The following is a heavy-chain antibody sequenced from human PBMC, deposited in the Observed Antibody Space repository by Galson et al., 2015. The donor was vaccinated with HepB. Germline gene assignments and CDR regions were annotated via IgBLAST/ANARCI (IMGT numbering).Heavy chain of an antibody. Sequence: SVKVSCKASGYTFTGYGIRWVRQAPGQGLEWMGWISAYNGNTNYAQKLQGRVTMTTDTSTSTAYMELRSLRSDDTAVYYCATAMTTDDAFDIWGQGTMVTVSS. CDR3: ATAMTTDDAFDI. D-gene: IGHD2-2*01. J-gene: IGHJ3*02. CDR2: ISAYNGNT. CDR1: GYTFTGYG. V-gene: IGHV1-18*04.